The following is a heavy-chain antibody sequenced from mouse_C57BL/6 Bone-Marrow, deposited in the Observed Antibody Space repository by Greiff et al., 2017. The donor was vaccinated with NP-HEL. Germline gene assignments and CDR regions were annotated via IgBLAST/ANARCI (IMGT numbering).Heavy chain of an antibody. CDR3: ARSLYDYYAMDY. J-gene: IGHJ4*01. CDR2: IYPGDGDT. CDR1: GYAFSSSW. D-gene: IGHD2-3*01. Sequence: QVQLKESGPELVKPGASVKISCKASGYAFSSSWMNWVKQRPGKGLEWIGRIYPGDGDTNYNGKFKGKATLTADKSSSTAYMQLSSLTSEDSAVYFCARSLYDYYAMDYWGQGTSVTVSS. V-gene: IGHV1-82*01.